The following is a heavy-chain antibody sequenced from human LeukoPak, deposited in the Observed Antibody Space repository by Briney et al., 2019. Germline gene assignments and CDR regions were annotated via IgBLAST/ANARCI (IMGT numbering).Heavy chain of an antibody. CDR1: GFTFSSYW. CDR2: IASDGSST. CDR3: ARGRPHGNDY. V-gene: IGHV3-74*01. D-gene: IGHD4-23*01. J-gene: IGHJ4*02. Sequence: RGSLRLSCAASGFTFSSYWMNWVRQAPGKGLVWVSRIASDGSSTAYADSVKGRFSISRDNAKNTLYLQMNSLRVEDTAVYYCARGRPHGNDYWGQGTLVTVSS.